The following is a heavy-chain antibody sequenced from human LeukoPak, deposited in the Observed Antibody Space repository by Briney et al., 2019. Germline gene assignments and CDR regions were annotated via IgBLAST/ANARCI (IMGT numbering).Heavy chain of an antibody. J-gene: IGHJ5*02. CDR2: INHSGST. D-gene: IGHD2-2*01. V-gene: IGHV4-34*01. CDR3: ARTPAAIRWFDP. CDR1: GGSFSGYY. Sequence: SETLSLTCAVYGGSFSGYYWSWIRQPPGEGLEWIGEINHSGSTNYNPSLKSRVTISVDTSKNQFSLKLSSVTAADTAVYYCARTPAAIRWFDPWGQGTLVTASS.